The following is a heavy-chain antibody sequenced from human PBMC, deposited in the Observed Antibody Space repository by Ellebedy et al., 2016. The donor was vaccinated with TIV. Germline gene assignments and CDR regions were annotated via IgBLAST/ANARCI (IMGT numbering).Heavy chain of an antibody. Sequence: ASVKVSCXVSGYSLTTLSIHWVRQATGQGLEWMGWMNPHSGDTGFAQKFQARVTMTRNTSINTAYMELSSLRSDDTAVYYCARDSSGTYFDYWGQGTLVTVSS. CDR2: MNPHSGDT. J-gene: IGHJ4*02. CDR1: GYSLTTLS. V-gene: IGHV1-8*01. CDR3: ARDSSGTYFDY. D-gene: IGHD1-26*01.